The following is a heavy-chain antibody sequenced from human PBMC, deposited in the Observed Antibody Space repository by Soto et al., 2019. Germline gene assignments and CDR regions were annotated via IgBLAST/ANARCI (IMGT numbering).Heavy chain of an antibody. Sequence: HPGGSLRLSCAASGFTFISYAMSWVRQAPGKGLEWVSTISGTGRTTNYADSVKGRFTISRDNSKNTLFLQMNSLRAEDTAVYFCAKDRDSSGWYFDYWGQGTLVTVSS. CDR2: ISGTGRTT. CDR1: GFTFISYA. J-gene: IGHJ4*02. D-gene: IGHD6-19*01. CDR3: AKDRDSSGWYFDY. V-gene: IGHV3-23*01.